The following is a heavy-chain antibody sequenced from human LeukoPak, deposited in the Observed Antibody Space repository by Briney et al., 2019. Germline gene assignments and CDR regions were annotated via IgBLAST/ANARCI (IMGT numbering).Heavy chain of an antibody. V-gene: IGHV1-69*04. D-gene: IGHD5-18*01. CDR3: ARGDRIQLWLLYYFDY. CDR2: IIPILGIA. Sequence: ASVKVSCKASGGTFSSYAISWVRQAPGQGLEWMGRIIPILGIANYAQKFQGRVTITADKSTSTAYMELSSLRSEDTAVYYCARGDRIQLWLLYYFDYWGQGTLVTVSS. CDR1: GGTFSSYA. J-gene: IGHJ4*02.